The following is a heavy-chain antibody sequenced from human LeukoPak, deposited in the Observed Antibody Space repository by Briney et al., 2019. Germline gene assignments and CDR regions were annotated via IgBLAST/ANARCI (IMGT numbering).Heavy chain of an antibody. V-gene: IGHV3-23*01. CDR2: IIGSGGST. J-gene: IGHJ4*02. CDR1: GFTFSSYA. D-gene: IGHD3-10*01. CDR3: AKDRSIGMVRGVMSGGIDY. Sequence: GGSLRLSCAASGFTFSSYAMSWVRQAPGKGLEWVSAIIGSGGSTYYADSVKGRFTISRDNSKNTLYLQMNSLRAEDTAVYYCAKDRSIGMVRGVMSGGIDYWGQGTLVTVSS.